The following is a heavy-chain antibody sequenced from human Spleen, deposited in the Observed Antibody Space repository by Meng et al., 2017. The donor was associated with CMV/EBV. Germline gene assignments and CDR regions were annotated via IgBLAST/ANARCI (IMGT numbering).Heavy chain of an antibody. V-gene: IGHV1-46*01. CDR2: INPSGGST. CDR3: ARVRVYIAARDYYYYGMDV. D-gene: IGHD6-6*01. Sequence: ASVKVSCKASGYTFTSSYTHWVRQAPGQGLEWMGIINPSGGSTSYAQKFQGRVTMTRDTSASTVYMELSSLRSEDTAVYYCARVRVYIAARDYYYYGMDVWGQGTTVTVSS. J-gene: IGHJ6*02. CDR1: GYTFTSSY.